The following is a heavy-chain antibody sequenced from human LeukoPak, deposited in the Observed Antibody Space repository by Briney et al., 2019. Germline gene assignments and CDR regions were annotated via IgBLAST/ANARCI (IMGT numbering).Heavy chain of an antibody. Sequence: ASVKVSCKACGYTLNDYYMHGVRGHPGPGVEWMGWINPNNGGTNYAQNFQRRVTMNRDTSIRTAYMELSRPRSDDTAMYYCASGTTDIVVVPATLRNYYFDYWGQGTLVTVSS. V-gene: IGHV1-2*02. J-gene: IGHJ4*02. CDR1: GYTLNDYY. D-gene: IGHD2-2*01. CDR2: INPNNGGT. CDR3: ASGTTDIVVVPATLRNYYFDY.